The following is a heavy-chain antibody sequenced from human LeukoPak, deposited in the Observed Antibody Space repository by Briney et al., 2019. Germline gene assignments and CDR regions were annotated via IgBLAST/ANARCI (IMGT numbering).Heavy chain of an antibody. CDR2: IYYSGGT. J-gene: IGHJ3*02. Sequence: SETLSLTCTVSGDSISSYYWSCIRQPPGKGLEWIGYIYYSGGTDYNPSLKSRVTISVDTSKNQFSLKLRSVTAADTAVYYCARHVTISGPYDASDIWGQGTMVTVSP. D-gene: IGHD5-24*01. V-gene: IGHV4-59*08. CDR1: GDSISSYY. CDR3: ARHVTISGPYDASDI.